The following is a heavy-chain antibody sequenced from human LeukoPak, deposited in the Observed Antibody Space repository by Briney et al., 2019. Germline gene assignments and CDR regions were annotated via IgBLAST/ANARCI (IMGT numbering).Heavy chain of an antibody. J-gene: IGHJ4*02. CDR2: IYHSGST. CDR3: ARHARHAPFDY. V-gene: IGHV4-38-2*01. Sequence: SETLSLTCAVSDYSISSGYYWGWIRQPPGKGLEWIGSIYHSGSTYYNPSLKSRVTISVDTSKNQFSLKLSSVTAADTAVYYCARHARHAPFDYWGQGTLVTVSS. D-gene: IGHD2-2*01. CDR1: DYSISSGYY.